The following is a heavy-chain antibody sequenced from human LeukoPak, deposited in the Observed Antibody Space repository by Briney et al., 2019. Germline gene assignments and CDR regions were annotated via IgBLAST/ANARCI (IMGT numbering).Heavy chain of an antibody. D-gene: IGHD4-17*01. CDR1: ADSFSSHY. J-gene: IGHJ3*02. CDR2: ISYIGST. CDR3: ARDLVTVTKGFDI. Sequence: SETLSLTCAVSADSFSSHYWTWIRQSPGKGLEWIGYISYIGSTNYNPSLKRRVTISIDTPKNQFSLKLRSVTAADTAVYYCARDLVTVTKGFDIWGQGTMVSVSS. V-gene: IGHV4-59*11.